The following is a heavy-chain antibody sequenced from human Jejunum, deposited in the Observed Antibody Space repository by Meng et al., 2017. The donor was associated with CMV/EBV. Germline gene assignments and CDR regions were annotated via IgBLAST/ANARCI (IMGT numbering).Heavy chain of an antibody. Sequence: QVQLQQWGAGLLKPSXXLSLSCGVYGGSFSGYYWSWIRQPPGKGLEWIGYIYYSGSTYSNASLKSRVTISIDRSKNQFSLKLSSVTAADTAVYYCARDRKHYGERGWFDPWGQGTLVNVSS. D-gene: IGHD4-17*01. J-gene: IGHJ5*02. V-gene: IGHV4-34*01. CDR3: ARDRKHYGERGWFDP. CDR1: GGSFSGYY. CDR2: IYYSGST.